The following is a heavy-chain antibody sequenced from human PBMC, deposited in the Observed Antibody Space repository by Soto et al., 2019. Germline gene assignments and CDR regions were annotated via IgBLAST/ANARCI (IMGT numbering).Heavy chain of an antibody. Sequence: VKVSCKASGYTFTSYGISWVRQAPGQGLEWMGWISAYNGNTNYAQKLQGRVTMTTDTPTSTAYMELRSLRSDDTAVYYCARGEVTTGYYYGMDVWGQGTTVTVSS. CDR3: ARGEVTTGYYYGMDV. D-gene: IGHD4-17*01. CDR1: GYTFTSYG. V-gene: IGHV1-18*04. J-gene: IGHJ6*02. CDR2: ISAYNGNT.